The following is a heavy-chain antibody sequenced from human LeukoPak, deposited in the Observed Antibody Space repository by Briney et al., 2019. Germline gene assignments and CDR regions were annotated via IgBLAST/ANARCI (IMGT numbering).Heavy chain of an antibody. J-gene: IGHJ6*03. CDR3: ARGPDFWSGHWSDYYYMDV. V-gene: IGHV4-4*09. CDR1: GGSISSYY. CDR2: IYTSGST. D-gene: IGHD3-3*01. Sequence: SETLSLTCTVSGGSISSYYWSWIRQPPGKGLEWIGYIYTSGSTNYNPSLKRRVTISVDTSKNQFSLKLSSVTAADTAVYYCARGPDFWSGHWSDYYYMDVWGKGTTVTVSS.